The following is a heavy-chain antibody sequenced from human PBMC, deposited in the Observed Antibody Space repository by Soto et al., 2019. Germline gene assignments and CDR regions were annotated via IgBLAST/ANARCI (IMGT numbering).Heavy chain of an antibody. Sequence: GGSLRLSCAASGFTFSSYWMHWVGQAPGKGLVWVSRINSDGSSTSYADSVKGRFTISRDNAKNTLYLQMNSLRAEDTAVYYCARVMDSSGYRYFQHWGQGTLVTVSS. D-gene: IGHD3-22*01. V-gene: IGHV3-74*01. J-gene: IGHJ1*01. CDR3: ARVMDSSGYRYFQH. CDR1: GFTFSSYW. CDR2: INSDGSST.